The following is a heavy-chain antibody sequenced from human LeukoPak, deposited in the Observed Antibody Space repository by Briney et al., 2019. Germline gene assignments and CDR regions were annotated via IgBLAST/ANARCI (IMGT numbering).Heavy chain of an antibody. D-gene: IGHD3-16*01. CDR3: ARGGVRGSYYYFDY. V-gene: IGHV3-30*14. CDR2: ISYDGSNK. CDR1: GFTFSSYA. J-gene: IGHJ4*02. Sequence: PGRSLRLSCAASGFTFSSYAMHWVRQAPGKGLEWVAVISYDGSNKYYADSVKGRFTISRDNSKNTLYLQMNSLRAEDTAVYYCARGGVRGSYYYFDYWGQGTLVTVSS.